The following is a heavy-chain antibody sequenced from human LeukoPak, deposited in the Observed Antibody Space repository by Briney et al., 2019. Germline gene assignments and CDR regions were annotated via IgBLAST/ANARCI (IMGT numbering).Heavy chain of an antibody. J-gene: IGHJ4*02. D-gene: IGHD3-22*01. Sequence: PSETLSLTCTVSGGSISSGGYYWSWIRQHPGKGLEWIGYIYYSGSTYCNPSLKSRVTISVDTSKNQFSLKLSSVTAADTAVYYCARGDYYDSSGYYYGFDYWGQGTLVTVSS. CDR3: ARGDYYDSSGYYYGFDY. V-gene: IGHV4-31*03. CDR2: IYYSGST. CDR1: GGSISSGGYY.